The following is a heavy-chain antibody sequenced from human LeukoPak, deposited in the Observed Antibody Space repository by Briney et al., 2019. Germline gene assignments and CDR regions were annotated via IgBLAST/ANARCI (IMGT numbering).Heavy chain of an antibody. D-gene: IGHD3-22*01. J-gene: IGHJ5*02. Sequence: PSQTLSLTCTVSGASISSTTYYWGWIRQPPRKGLEWIASIYYSGSTYYNPSLKSRVTISVDTSKNQFSLKLSSVTAADTAVYYCARVSFGDYYDSSGPSLAFDPWGQGTLVTVSS. V-gene: IGHV4-39*07. CDR2: IYYSGST. CDR3: ARVSFGDYYDSSGPSLAFDP. CDR1: GASISSTTYY.